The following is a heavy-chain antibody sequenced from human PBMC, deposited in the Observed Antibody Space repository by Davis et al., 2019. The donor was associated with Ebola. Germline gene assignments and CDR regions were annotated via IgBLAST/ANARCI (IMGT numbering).Heavy chain of an antibody. CDR3: ARGGYYSFDY. V-gene: IGHV3-74*01. Sequence: GESLKISCAASGFTFSRYWMHWVRQAPGKGLVYVSRISSDGGITSYADSVKGRFTISRDNSKNTLYLQMNSLRTEDTAVYYCARGGYYSFDYWGQGTLVTVSS. D-gene: IGHD2-15*01. CDR1: GFTFSRYW. J-gene: IGHJ4*02. CDR2: ISSDGGIT.